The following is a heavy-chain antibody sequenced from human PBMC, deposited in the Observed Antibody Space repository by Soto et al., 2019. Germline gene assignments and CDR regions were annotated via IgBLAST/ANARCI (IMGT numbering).Heavy chain of an antibody. CDR2: IYPGDSDT. CDR1: GYSFSNYW. J-gene: IGHJ6*02. CDR3: ERREQWLDGSGLDV. D-gene: IGHD6-19*01. Sequence: PGESLKISCKGFGYSFSNYWLGWVRQMPGKGLEWMGSIYPGDSDTRYSPSFQGEVTISADKSISTAYLQWSSLKASDTAIYYCERREQWLDGSGLDVWGQGTTVTVSS. V-gene: IGHV5-51*01.